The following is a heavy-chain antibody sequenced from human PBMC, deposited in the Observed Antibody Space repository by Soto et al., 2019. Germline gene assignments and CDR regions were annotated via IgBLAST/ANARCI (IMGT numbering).Heavy chain of an antibody. CDR3: ARGRIAAVDY. V-gene: IGHV4-34*01. D-gene: IGHD6-13*01. CDR2: INHSGST. CDR1: GGSFSGYY. J-gene: IGHJ4*02. Sequence: SETLSLTCAVYGGSFSGYYWSWIRQPPGKGLEWIGEINHSGSTNYNPSLKSRVTISVDTSKNQFSLKLSSVTAADTAVYYCARGRIAAVDYWGQGTLVTVSS.